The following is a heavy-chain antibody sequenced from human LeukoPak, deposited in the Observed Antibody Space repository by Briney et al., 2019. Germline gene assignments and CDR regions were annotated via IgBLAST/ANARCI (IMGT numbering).Heavy chain of an antibody. CDR3: ARDGYGGYFDL. J-gene: IGHJ2*01. CDR2: INHSGST. CDR1: GGSFSGYY. D-gene: IGHD4-17*01. Sequence: PSETLSLTCAVYGGSFSGYYWSWIRQPPGKGLEWIGEINHSGSTNYNPSLKSRVTISVDTSKNQFSLKLSSVTAADTAVYYCARDGYGGYFDLWGRGTLVTVSS. V-gene: IGHV4-34*01.